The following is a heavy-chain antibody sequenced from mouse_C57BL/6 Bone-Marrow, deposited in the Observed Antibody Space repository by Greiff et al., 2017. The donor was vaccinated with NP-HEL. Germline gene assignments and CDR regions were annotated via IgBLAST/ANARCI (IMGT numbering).Heavy chain of an antibody. Sequence: VQLQQSGAELVRPGASVKLSCTASGFNIKDDYMHWVKQRPEQGLEWIGWIDPENGDTEYASKFQGKATITADTSSNTAYLQLSILTSEDTAVYYCTTAGGGYGPFYFDYWGQGTTLTVSS. J-gene: IGHJ2*01. CDR1: GFNIKDDY. CDR3: TTAGGGYGPFYFDY. D-gene: IGHD1-1*01. CDR2: IDPENGDT. V-gene: IGHV14-4*01.